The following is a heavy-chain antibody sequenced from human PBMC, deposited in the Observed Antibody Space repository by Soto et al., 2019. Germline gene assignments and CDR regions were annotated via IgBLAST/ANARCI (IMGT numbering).Heavy chain of an antibody. CDR3: AKLVDSSGYYPSPVDY. D-gene: IGHD3-22*01. CDR1: GFTFSSYA. CDR2: ISGSGGST. Sequence: EVQLLESGGGLVQPGGSLRLSCAASGFTFSSYAMSWVRQAPGKGLEWVSAISGSGGSTYYADSVKGRFTISRDNSKNTLYLQMNSLRAEDTAVYYCAKLVDSSGYYPSPVDYWGQGTLVTVSS. V-gene: IGHV3-23*01. J-gene: IGHJ4*02.